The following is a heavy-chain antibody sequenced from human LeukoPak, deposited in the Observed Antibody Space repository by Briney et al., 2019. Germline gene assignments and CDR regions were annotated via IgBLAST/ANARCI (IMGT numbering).Heavy chain of an antibody. Sequence: GGSLRLSCAASGFTFSSYWMHWVRQAPGKGLVWVSSINSDGSSTSCADSVKGRFTISRDNAKNTLYLQMNSLRAEDTAVYYCARELKQWLVPSWFDPWGQGTLVTVSS. D-gene: IGHD6-19*01. CDR1: GFTFSSYW. J-gene: IGHJ5*02. CDR2: INSDGSST. CDR3: ARELKQWLVPSWFDP. V-gene: IGHV3-74*01.